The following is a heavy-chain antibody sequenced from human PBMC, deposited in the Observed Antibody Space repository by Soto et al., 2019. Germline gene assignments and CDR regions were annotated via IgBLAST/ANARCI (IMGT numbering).Heavy chain of an antibody. CDR2: ISWNSGNI. Sequence: EVPLEESGGALVQPGRSLRLSCAASGFTFDDYAMHWVRQVLGKGREWVSSISWNSGNIGYADSVKGRFTTSRDNAKNSLYLQMNSLRPEDTALYYCVRSKGGYSYGTPFDYWGQGTLVTVSS. V-gene: IGHV3-9*01. D-gene: IGHD5-18*01. CDR3: VRSKGGYSYGTPFDY. J-gene: IGHJ4*02. CDR1: GFTFDDYA.